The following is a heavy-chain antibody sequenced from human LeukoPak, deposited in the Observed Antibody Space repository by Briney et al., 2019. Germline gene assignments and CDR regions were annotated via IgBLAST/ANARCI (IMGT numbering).Heavy chain of an antibody. CDR1: GFTFSSYA. CDR2: IRNDGSNK. V-gene: IGHV3-30*02. Sequence: GGSLRLSCAASGFTFSSYAMNWVRQAPGKGLDWVAFIRNDGSNKYYADSVKGRFTISRDNSKNTLYLQVNSLRGEDTAVYYCAKDQGSGAFDYWGQGTLVTVSS. CDR3: AKDQGSGAFDY. D-gene: IGHD6-19*01. J-gene: IGHJ4*02.